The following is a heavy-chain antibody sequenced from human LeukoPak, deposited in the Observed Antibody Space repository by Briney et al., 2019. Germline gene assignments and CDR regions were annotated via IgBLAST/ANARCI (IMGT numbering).Heavy chain of an antibody. CDR1: GGSISSYY. CDR3: ARSPNDYGDHDAFDI. J-gene: IGHJ3*02. D-gene: IGHD4-17*01. V-gene: IGHV4-30-4*08. CDR2: IYYSGST. Sequence: PSETLSLTCTVSGGSISSYYWSWIRQPPGKGLEWIGYIYYSGSTYYNPSLKSRVTISVDTSKNQFSLKLSSVTAADTAVYYCARSPNDYGDHDAFDIWGQGTMVTVSS.